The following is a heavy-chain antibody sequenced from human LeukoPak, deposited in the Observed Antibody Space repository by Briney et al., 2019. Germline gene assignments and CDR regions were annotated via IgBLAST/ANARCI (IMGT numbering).Heavy chain of an antibody. J-gene: IGHJ4*02. V-gene: IGHV3-23*01. CDR3: ATAGEDSIPAYFDY. CDR1: GFTFSSYA. D-gene: IGHD4-11*01. CDR2: ISGSAGPA. Sequence: PGGSLRLSCAASGFTFSSYAMSWVRQAPGRGLEWVSAISGSAGPAYYADSVKGRFTISRHNSKNTLYLQMNSLRAEDTAVYYCATAGEDSIPAYFDYWGQGTLVTVSS.